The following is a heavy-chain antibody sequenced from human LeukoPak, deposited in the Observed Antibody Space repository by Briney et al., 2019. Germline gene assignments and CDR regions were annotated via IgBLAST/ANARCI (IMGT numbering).Heavy chain of an antibody. CDR1: GFTFSSYE. Sequence: HPRGSLRLSCSASGFTFSSYEMNWVRQAPGKGLEWISYITGSGDTIYYADSVKGRFTISRDNAKNSLFLQMNSLTADDTAVYYCARGGRKSRGVDIVRKKETGYYYYMDVWGKGTTVTVSS. D-gene: IGHD2-15*01. CDR2: ITGSGDTI. V-gene: IGHV3-48*03. CDR3: ARGGRKSRGVDIVRKKETGYYYYMDV. J-gene: IGHJ6*03.